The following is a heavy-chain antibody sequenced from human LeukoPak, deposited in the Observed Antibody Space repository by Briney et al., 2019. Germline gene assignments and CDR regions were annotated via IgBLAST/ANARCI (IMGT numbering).Heavy chain of an antibody. Sequence: ASVKVSCKASGYTFTNYAMNWVRQAPGQGLEWMGWINTNSGNPTYAQGFTGRFVFSLDTSVSTAYLQISSLKAEDTAVYYCARERSHSSTWYVFGRWFDPWGQGTLVTVSS. J-gene: IGHJ5*02. V-gene: IGHV7-4-1*02. D-gene: IGHD6-13*01. CDR3: ARERSHSSTWYVFGRWFDP. CDR2: INTNSGNP. CDR1: GYTFTNYA.